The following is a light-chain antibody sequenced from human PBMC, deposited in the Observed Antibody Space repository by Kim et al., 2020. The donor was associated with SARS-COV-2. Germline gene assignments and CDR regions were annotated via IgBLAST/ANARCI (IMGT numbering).Light chain of an antibody. CDR1: NIGSKS. CDR2: YDS. V-gene: IGLV3-21*04. CDR3: QVWDSSSDQAV. J-gene: IGLJ3*02. Sequence: SYELTQPPSVSVAPGKTARITCGGNNIGSKSVHWYQQKPGQAPVLVIYYDSDRPSGIPERFSGSNSGNTATLTISRVEAGDEADYYCQVWDSSSDQAVFGGGNQLTVL.